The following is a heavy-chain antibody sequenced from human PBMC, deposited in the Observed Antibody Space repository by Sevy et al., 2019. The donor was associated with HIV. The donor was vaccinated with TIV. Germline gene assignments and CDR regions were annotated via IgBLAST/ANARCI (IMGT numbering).Heavy chain of an antibody. D-gene: IGHD2-21*01. CDR1: GFTFNIYA. CDR2: IGGGDT. V-gene: IGHV3-23*01. Sequence: GGSLRLSCATSGFTFNIYAMSWVRQAPGKGLEWVSTIGGGDTDYADSLKGRFTISRDDSKSAVYLQMNSLRADDTAVYYCAKDGVSRNKLWDWFDPWGQGTLVTVSS. J-gene: IGHJ5*02. CDR3: AKDGVSRNKLWDWFDP.